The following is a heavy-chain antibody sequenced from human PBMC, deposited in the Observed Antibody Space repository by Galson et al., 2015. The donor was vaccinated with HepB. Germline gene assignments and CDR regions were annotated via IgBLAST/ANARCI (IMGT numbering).Heavy chain of an antibody. Sequence: ETLSLTCNVPGVSITTTDYYWGWVRQPPGKGLEWVGHIYYSSGITYSNPSLESRVTIALDTSKNHFSLRLTSVTAADTAIYHCVRERFDSWSGYFSPRDHYGMDVWGQGATVTVSS. CDR2: IYYSSGIT. J-gene: IGHJ6*02. CDR3: VRERFDSWSGYFSPRDHYGMDV. V-gene: IGHV4-39*07. D-gene: IGHD3-3*01. CDR1: GVSITTTDYY.